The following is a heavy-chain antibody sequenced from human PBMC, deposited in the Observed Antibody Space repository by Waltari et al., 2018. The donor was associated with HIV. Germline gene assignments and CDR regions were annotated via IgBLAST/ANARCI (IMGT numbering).Heavy chain of an antibody. CDR3: AKDAGASGHAFDI. CDR1: GFAFSRYG. D-gene: IGHD3-10*01. CDR2: ISYDGSNK. V-gene: IGHV3-30*18. Sequence: QVQLVESGGGVVQPGRSLRLSCAASGFAFSRYGMHGVRAATGTGLAWGPGKGLEWVAVISYDGSNKYYADSVKGRFTISRDNSKNTLYLQMNSLRAEDTAVYYCAKDAGASGHAFDIWGQGTMVTVSS. J-gene: IGHJ3*02.